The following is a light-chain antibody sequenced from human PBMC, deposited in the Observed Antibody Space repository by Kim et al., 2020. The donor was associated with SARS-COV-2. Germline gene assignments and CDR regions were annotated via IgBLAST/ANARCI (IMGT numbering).Light chain of an antibody. CDR1: QGISGS. Sequence: SLSPGESATISCRASQGISGSLAWYQQRPGQAPRLLIYNTSNRATGIPTRFSGSGSGTDFTLTISSLESDDFAVYYCQQRHSWITFGQGTRLEIK. CDR3: QQRHSWIT. V-gene: IGKV3-11*01. J-gene: IGKJ5*01. CDR2: NTS.